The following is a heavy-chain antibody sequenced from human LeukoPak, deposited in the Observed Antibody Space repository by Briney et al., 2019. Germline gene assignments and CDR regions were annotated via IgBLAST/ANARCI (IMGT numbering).Heavy chain of an antibody. CDR2: ITGSSNRI. Sequence: TGGSLRLSCAASGFTFSPYSMNWISQAPGKGLEWVSYITGSSNRIHYADSVRGRFTISRDNAMNSLHLQMNSLRDEDTAMYYCARSVEGAFDFWGRGTLVTVSS. CDR1: GFTFSPYS. V-gene: IGHV3-48*02. J-gene: IGHJ4*02. D-gene: IGHD6-19*01. CDR3: ARSVEGAFDF.